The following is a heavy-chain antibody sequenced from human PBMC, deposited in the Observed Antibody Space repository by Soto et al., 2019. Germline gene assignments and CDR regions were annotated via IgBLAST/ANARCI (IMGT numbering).Heavy chain of an antibody. J-gene: IGHJ4*02. CDR2: IYYSGRT. V-gene: IGHV4-59*01. CDR3: ALVGGDAFGDSGGFDY. D-gene: IGHD4-17*01. CDR1: GGSIRDYF. Sequence: QVQLQESGPGLVKPSETLSLTCTVSGGSIRDYFWTWIRQPPGKGLEWIGYIYYSGRTNYNPSLKSRGSTSVDTSTNHFALRLRSVTAADTAVYYCALVGGDAFGDSGGFDYWGQGHLVTVS.